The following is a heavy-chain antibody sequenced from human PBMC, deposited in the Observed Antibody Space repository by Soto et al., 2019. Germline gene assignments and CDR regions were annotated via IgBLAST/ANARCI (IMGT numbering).Heavy chain of an antibody. CDR2: IHYDGTT. CDR1: GGSFTTYF. Sequence: PSETLSLTCSFSGGSFTTYFWNWVRQPPGKGLEWIASIHYDGTTNYNPSLKSRVTISVDASKNQFSLKLTSVTAADTAVYYCARDSGTVGTNTWFDPWGQGALVTVSS. D-gene: IGHD1-26*01. V-gene: IGHV4-59*01. CDR3: ARDSGTVGTNTWFDP. J-gene: IGHJ5*02.